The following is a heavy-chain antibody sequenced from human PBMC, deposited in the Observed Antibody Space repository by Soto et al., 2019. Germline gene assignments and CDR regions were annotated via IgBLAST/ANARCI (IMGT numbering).Heavy chain of an antibody. CDR1: GFTFSSYG. CDR2: ISYDGSNK. Sequence: PGGSRILSCAASGFTFSSYGMHWVRQAPGKGLEWVAVISYDGSNKYYADSVKGRFTISRDNSKNTLYLQMNSLRAEDTAVYYCAKDQRSGLYYYYYYGMDVWGQGTTVTVSS. D-gene: IGHD2-15*01. CDR3: AKDQRSGLYYYYYYGMDV. J-gene: IGHJ6*02. V-gene: IGHV3-30*18.